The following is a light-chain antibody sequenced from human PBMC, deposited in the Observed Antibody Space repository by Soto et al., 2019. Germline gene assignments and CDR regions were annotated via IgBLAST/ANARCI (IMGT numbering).Light chain of an antibody. J-gene: IGLJ2*01. CDR1: TNGIGGYNY. Sequence: QSALTQPASVSGSPGQSITISCTGTTNGIGGYNYVSWYQQHPGRAPTLIIYELSRRPSGTSNRFSGSRSGNTASLTISGLQVEDEAHYYCCAYTGDRNVLFGGGTKLTVL. CDR2: ELS. CDR3: CAYTGDRNVL. V-gene: IGLV2-14*03.